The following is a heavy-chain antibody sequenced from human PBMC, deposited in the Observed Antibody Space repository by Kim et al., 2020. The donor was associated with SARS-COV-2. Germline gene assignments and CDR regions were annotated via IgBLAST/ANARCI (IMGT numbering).Heavy chain of an antibody. D-gene: IGHD5-12*01. V-gene: IGHV3-23*01. CDR1: GFTFSSYA. CDR3: AKDLSYGGYTGADY. J-gene: IGHJ4*02. Sequence: GGSLRLSCAASGFTFSSYAMSWVRQAPGKGLEWVSAISGSGGSTYYADSVKGRFTISRDNSKNTLYLQMNSLRAEDTAVYYCAKDLSYGGYTGADYWGQGTLVTVSS. CDR2: ISGSGGST.